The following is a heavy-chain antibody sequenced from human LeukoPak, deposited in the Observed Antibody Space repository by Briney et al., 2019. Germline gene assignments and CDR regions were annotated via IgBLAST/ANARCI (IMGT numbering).Heavy chain of an antibody. D-gene: IGHD3-10*01. J-gene: IGHJ4*02. CDR1: GGSFSGYY. CDR2: INHSGST. CDR3: ARVQGSYYIY. V-gene: IGHV4-34*01. Sequence: SETLSLTCAVYGGSFSGYYWSWIRQPPGKGLEWIGEINHSGSTNYNPSLKSRVTISVDTSKNQFSLKLSSVPAADTAVYYCARVQGSYYIYWGQGTLVTVSS.